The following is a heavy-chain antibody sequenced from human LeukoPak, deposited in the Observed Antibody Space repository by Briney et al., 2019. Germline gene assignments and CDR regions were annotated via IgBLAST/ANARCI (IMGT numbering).Heavy chain of an antibody. CDR3: ARANYPSQTYGSRFDP. D-gene: IGHD3-10*01. CDR1: GGSISSSSYY. J-gene: IGHJ5*02. CDR2: IYYSGST. V-gene: IGHV4-39*07. Sequence: SETLSLTCTVSGGSISSSSYYWGWIRQPPGKGLEWIGSIYYSGSTYYNPSLKSRVTISVDTSKNQFSLKLSSVTAADTAVYYCARANYPSQTYGSRFDPWGQGTLVTVSS.